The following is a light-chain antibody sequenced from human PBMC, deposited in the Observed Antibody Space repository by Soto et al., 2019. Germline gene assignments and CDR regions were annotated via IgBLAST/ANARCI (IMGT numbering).Light chain of an antibody. CDR3: SSYTSTSSYV. CDR2: EVI. V-gene: IGLV2-14*01. Sequence: QSVLTQPASVSGSPGQSITISCTGTSSDIGKYNYVSWYQQHPGKAPKIIISEVIKRPSGVSNRFAGSKSGNTASLTISGLQAEDEADYYCSSYTSTSSYVFGGGTKVTV. CDR1: SSDIGKYNY. J-gene: IGLJ1*01.